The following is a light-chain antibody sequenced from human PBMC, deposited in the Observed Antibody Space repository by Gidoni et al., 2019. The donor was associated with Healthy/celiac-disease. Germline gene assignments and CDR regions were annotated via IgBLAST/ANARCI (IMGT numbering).Light chain of an antibody. V-gene: IGKV3-15*01. CDR3: QQYNNWPPMYT. CDR2: GAS. J-gene: IGKJ2*01. Sequence: EIVMTQSPATLSVSPGARATLSCRASQSVSSNLAWYQQKPGQAPMLLIYGASTRATGIPARFSGSGSGTEFTLTISSLQSEDFAVYYCQQYNNWPPMYTFGQGTNLEIK. CDR1: QSVSSN.